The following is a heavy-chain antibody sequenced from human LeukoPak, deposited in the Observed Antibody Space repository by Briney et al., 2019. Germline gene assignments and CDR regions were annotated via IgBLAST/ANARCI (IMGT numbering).Heavy chain of an antibody. Sequence: ASVKVSCKVSGYTLTELSMHWVRQAPGKGLEWMGGFDPEDGETIYAQKFQGRVTMTEDTSTDTAYMELSSLRSEDTAVYYCATLLLGKGAFDIWGQGTMVTVSS. V-gene: IGHV1-24*01. CDR2: FDPEDGET. CDR1: GYTLTELS. D-gene: IGHD1-14*01. J-gene: IGHJ3*02. CDR3: ATLLLGKGAFDI.